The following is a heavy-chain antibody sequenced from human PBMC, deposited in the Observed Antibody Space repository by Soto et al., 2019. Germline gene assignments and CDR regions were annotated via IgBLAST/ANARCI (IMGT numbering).Heavy chain of an antibody. CDR1: GGSISSYY. CDR2: IYYSGST. D-gene: IGHD3-3*01. J-gene: IGHJ4*02. Sequence: PSETLSLTCTVSGGSISSYYWSWIRQPPGKGLEWIGYIYYSGSTNYNPSLKSRVTISVDTSKNQFSLKLSSVTAADTAVYYCARFGDYFCSDYQIHDYWGQGTLVTVSS. V-gene: IGHV4-59*01. CDR3: ARFGDYFCSDYQIHDY.